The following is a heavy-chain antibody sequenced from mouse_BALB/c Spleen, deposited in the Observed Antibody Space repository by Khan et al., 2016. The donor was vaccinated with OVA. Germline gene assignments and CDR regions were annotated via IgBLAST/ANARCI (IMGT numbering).Heavy chain of an antibody. V-gene: IGHV3-6*02. CDR3: ARGGSSGPAGFAY. J-gene: IGHJ3*01. CDR1: GYSITSGYF. CDR2: IRYDGDS. Sequence: EVQLVESGPGLVKPSQSLSLTCSITGYSITSGYFWNWIRQFPGNKLEWMGYIRYDGDSNYNPPLKNRISITRDTSKNQFFLKLNSVTPEDTATXYGARGGSSGPAGFAYWGQGTLVTVAA. D-gene: IGHD3-1*01.